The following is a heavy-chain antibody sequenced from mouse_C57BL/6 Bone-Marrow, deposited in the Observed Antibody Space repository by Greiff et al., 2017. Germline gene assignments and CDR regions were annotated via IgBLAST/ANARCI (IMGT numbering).Heavy chain of an antibody. CDR3: ARWSWVQYYLDY. CDR2: INPNNGGT. Sequence: EVQLQQSGPELVKPGASVKISCKASGYTFTDYYMNWVKQSHGKSLEWIGDINPNNGGTSYNQKFKGKATLTVDKSSSTAYMELRSLTSEDSAVYYCARWSWVQYYLDYWGQGTTLTVSS. CDR1: GYTFTDYY. V-gene: IGHV1-26*01. J-gene: IGHJ2*01.